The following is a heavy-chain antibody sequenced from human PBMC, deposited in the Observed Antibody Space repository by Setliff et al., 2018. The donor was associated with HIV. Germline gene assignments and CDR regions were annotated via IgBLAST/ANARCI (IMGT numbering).Heavy chain of an antibody. CDR2: INGGNAIT. CDR3: ARAGYLLHYFDS. V-gene: IGHV1-3*01. Sequence: ASVKVSCKASGYSFSNYAIHWVRQAPGQGLEWMGWINGGNAITKFSQKFQGRVTFTRDTSASTAYMGLSSPRSEDTAVYYCARAGYLLHYFDSWGQGTLVTVSS. D-gene: IGHD1-26*01. CDR1: GYSFSNYA. J-gene: IGHJ4*02.